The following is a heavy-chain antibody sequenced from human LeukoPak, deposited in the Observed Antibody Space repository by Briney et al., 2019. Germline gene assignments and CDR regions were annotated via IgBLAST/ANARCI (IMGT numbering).Heavy chain of an antibody. CDR2: IYHSGST. CDR3: ARVDNWNDGNYFDY. CDR1: GGSISSSNW. Sequence: SETLSLTCAVSGGSISSSNWWSWVRQPPGKGLEWIGEIYHSGSTNYNPSLKSRVTISVDKSKNQFSLKLSSVTAADTAVYYCARVDNWNDGNYFDYWGQGTLVTVSS. J-gene: IGHJ4*02. D-gene: IGHD1-20*01. V-gene: IGHV4-4*02.